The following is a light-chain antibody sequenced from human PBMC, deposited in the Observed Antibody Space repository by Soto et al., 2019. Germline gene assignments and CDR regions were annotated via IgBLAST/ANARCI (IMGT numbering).Light chain of an antibody. J-gene: IGKJ5*01. CDR1: QSPVHSDGIAY. Sequence: DVVRTQSPLSLPVTLGQPASISCRSNQSPVHSDGIAYFSWFQQRPGRSPRRLIYKVSNRDSGVPARFSGSGSGTDFALKISRVEAEDVGVYYCMQGTHWPITFGQGTRLEIK. CDR3: MQGTHWPIT. CDR2: KVS. V-gene: IGKV2-30*02.